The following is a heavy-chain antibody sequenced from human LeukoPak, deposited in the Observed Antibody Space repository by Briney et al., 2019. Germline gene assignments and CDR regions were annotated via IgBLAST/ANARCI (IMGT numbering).Heavy chain of an antibody. CDR1: GYTFTSYD. D-gene: IGHD4-17*01. J-gene: IGHJ3*02. CDR3: AREGDYDAFDI. CDR2: MNPNSGNT. V-gene: IGHV1-8*03. Sequence: ASVKVSCKASGYTFTSYDINWVRQAIGQGLEWMGWMNPNSGNTGYAQKFQGRVTITRNTSISTAYMELSSLRSEDTAVYYCAREGDYDAFDIWGQGTMVTVSS.